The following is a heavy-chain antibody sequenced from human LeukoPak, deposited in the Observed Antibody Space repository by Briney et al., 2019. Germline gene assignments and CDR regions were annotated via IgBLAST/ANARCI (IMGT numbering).Heavy chain of an antibody. CDR3: ARGALHVFDY. Sequence: GGSLRLSCVASGFTFSDYEINWVRQAPGKGLEWVSCISTSGSTTYYADSVKGRFPISRDNAKNSLFLQMNTLTDEDTAVYYCARGALHVFDYWGQGTPVTVSS. V-gene: IGHV3-48*03. CDR2: ISTSGSTT. D-gene: IGHD3-10*02. J-gene: IGHJ4*02. CDR1: GFTFSDYE.